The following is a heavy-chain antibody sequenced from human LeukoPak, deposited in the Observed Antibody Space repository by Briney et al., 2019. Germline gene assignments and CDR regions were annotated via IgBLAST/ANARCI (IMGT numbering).Heavy chain of an antibody. D-gene: IGHD2-2*01. Sequence: GGSLRLSCAASGFTFSSYGMHWVRQAPGKGLEWVAFIRYDGSNKYYADSVKGRFTIPRDNSKNTLYLQMNSLRAEDTAVYYCAKYCGNTSWSSYISGFHYFDYWGQGTLVTVSS. CDR1: GFTFSSYG. J-gene: IGHJ4*02. V-gene: IGHV3-30*02. CDR3: AKYCGNTSWSSYISGFHYFDY. CDR2: IRYDGSNK.